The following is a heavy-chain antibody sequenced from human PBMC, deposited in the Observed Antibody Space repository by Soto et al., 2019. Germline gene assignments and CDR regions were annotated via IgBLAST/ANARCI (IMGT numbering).Heavy chain of an antibody. V-gene: IGHV4-4*02. CDR3: ARDRRYCADSGCSIMRDAFDV. CDR2: IYHSGTT. Sequence: QVLLQESGPGLWKPSGTLSLTCTVSHFSFTNNKYWSWVRQSPGKPLEGIGEIYHSGTTYYNPSLSSRVTMSLDQSNNKIALILTAVPAAYTAVYYCARDRRYCADSGCSIMRDAFDVWGTGTLVTVS. D-gene: IGHD5-12*01. J-gene: IGHJ3*01. CDR1: HFSFTNNKY.